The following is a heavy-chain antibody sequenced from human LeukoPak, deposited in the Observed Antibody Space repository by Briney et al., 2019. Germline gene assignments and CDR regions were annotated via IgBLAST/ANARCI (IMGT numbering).Heavy chain of an antibody. CDR2: IYYSWRT. V-gene: IGHV4-39*01. D-gene: IGHD5-12*01. CDR3: ASYSHVDIVATIEAYAFDI. CDR1: GGSISSSSYY. Sequence: SETLSLTCTVSGGSISSSSYYWGWIRQPPGKGLEWIGSIYYSWRTYFNPSLKSRVTIFVDTSKNQFSLKLSSVTAADTAVYYCASYSHVDIVATIEAYAFDIWGQGTMVTVSS. J-gene: IGHJ3*02.